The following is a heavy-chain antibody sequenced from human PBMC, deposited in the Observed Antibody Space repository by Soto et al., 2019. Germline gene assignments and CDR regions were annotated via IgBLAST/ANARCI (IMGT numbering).Heavy chain of an antibody. V-gene: IGHV1-18*04. J-gene: IGHJ6*02. CDR1: GYTFTSYG. D-gene: IGHD3-22*01. CDR3: ARDTRYDSSGYYYYYGMDV. Sequence: ASVTVSCKASGYTFTSYGISWVRQAPGQGLEWVGWISAYNGNTNYAQKLQGRVTMTTDTSTSTAYMELRSLRSDDTAVYYCARDTRYDSSGYYYYYGMDVWGQGTTVTVSS. CDR2: ISAYNGNT.